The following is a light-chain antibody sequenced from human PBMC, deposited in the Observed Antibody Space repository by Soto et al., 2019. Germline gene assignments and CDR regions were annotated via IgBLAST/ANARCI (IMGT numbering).Light chain of an antibody. CDR2: DTR. Sequence: QAVVTQEPSLTVSPGGTVTLTCGSSTGTVTTYHFPYWFQQKPGQAPTALIFDTRNRHSWTPARFSGSLLGGKAALTLSGAEPEDEADYYCLLYYDTIRVFGGETKVTVL. CDR1: TGTVTTYHF. J-gene: IGLJ1*01. V-gene: IGLV7-46*01. CDR3: LLYYDTIRV.